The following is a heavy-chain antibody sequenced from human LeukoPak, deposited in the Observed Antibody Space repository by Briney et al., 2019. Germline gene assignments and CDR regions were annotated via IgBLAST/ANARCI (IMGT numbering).Heavy chain of an antibody. CDR1: GGSISSYY. Sequence: NASETLSLTCTVSGGSISSYYWGWIRQPAGKGLEWIGRIYSSGSTNYNPSLKSRVTMSVDTSKNQFSLKLNSVTAADTAVYYCARDRFPYYWGQGTLVTVSS. CDR3: ARDRFPYY. D-gene: IGHD3-16*01. J-gene: IGHJ4*02. CDR2: IYSSGST. V-gene: IGHV4-4*07.